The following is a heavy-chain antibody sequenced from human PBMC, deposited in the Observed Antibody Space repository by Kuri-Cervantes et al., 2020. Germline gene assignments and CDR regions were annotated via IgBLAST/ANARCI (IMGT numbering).Heavy chain of an antibody. CDR1: GGSISSSSYY. CDR3: ARGGVAGKYYFDY. J-gene: IGHJ4*02. D-gene: IGHD6-19*01. CDR2: IDYSGVS. V-gene: IGHV4-61*05. Sequence: SETLSLTCTVSGGSISSSSYYWGWIRQPPGKGLEWIGYIDYSGVSSYNPSLKSRVTISVDTSKNQFSLKLSSVTAADTAVYYCARGGVAGKYYFDYWGQGTLVTVSS.